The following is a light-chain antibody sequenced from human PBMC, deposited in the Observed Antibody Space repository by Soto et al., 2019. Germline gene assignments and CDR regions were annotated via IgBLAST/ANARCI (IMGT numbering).Light chain of an antibody. CDR2: AAS. J-gene: IGKJ1*01. Sequence: IQMTQSPSSVSASVGDRVTITCRASQGVSSWLAWYQQKPGKAPELLIYAASTLQSGVPSRFSGSGPGTDFTLTISCLQSEDFATYYCQQYYSFPRTFGQGTKVDI. CDR1: QGVSSW. V-gene: IGKV1-8*01. CDR3: QQYYSFPRT.